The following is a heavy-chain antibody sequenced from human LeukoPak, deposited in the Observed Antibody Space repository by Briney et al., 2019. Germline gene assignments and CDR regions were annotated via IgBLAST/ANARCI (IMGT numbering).Heavy chain of an antibody. V-gene: IGHV1-2*02. CDR3: ATESGTYHDVRRYPAPKFTSGWFDP. CDR1: GNTFTAYH. D-gene: IGHD3-10*02. Sequence: ASVKVSCKASGNTFTAYHLHWVRQAPGQGLEWMGWINPKSGATEYAQIFQGRVTMTRDTSIGIAYMELSRLKSDDSAVYFCATESGTYHDVRRYPAPKFTSGWFDPWGQGTLLTVSS. CDR2: INPKSGAT. J-gene: IGHJ5*02.